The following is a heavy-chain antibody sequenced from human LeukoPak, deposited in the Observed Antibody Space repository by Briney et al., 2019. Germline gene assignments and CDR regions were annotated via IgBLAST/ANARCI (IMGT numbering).Heavy chain of an antibody. CDR3: ARGRGPHYYYYYMDV. J-gene: IGHJ6*03. V-gene: IGHV4-31*03. CDR1: GGSIRSGGYY. Sequence: PAETLSLTCTVSGGSIRSGGYYRSWIRQHPEKGLEWIGYIYCSGSTYANPSLTSRVTISVDTSENQFSLKLSSVTAADTAVYYCARGRGPHYYYYYMDVWGKGTTVTVSS. CDR2: IYCSGST. D-gene: IGHD3-10*01.